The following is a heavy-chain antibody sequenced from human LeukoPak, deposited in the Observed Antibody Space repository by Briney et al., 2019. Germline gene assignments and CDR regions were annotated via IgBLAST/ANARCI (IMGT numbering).Heavy chain of an antibody. CDR2: ISSSSSTK. Sequence: GGSLRLSCAASGFTFITYTMIWVRQAPGKGLEWVSSISSSSSTKYYADSVKGRFTISRDNANNSLYLQVASLRDEDTAIYYCARSTTTSLFDYWGQGTLVSVPS. J-gene: IGHJ4*02. D-gene: IGHD1-1*01. V-gene: IGHV3-48*02. CDR3: ARSTTTSLFDY. CDR1: GFTFITYT.